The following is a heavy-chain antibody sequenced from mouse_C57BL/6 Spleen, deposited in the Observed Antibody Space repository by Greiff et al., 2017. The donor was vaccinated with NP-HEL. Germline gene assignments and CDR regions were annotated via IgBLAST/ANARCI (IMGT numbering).Heavy chain of an antibody. CDR3: ARREAYDGYSPFDY. D-gene: IGHD2-3*01. Sequence: EVQLQESGPGLVKPSQSLSLTCSVTGYSITSGYYWNWIRQFPGNKLEWMGYISYDGSNNYNPSLKNRISITRDTSKNQFFLKLNSVTTEDTATYYCARREAYDGYSPFDYWGRGTTLTGSS. V-gene: IGHV3-6*01. CDR1: GYSITSGYY. J-gene: IGHJ2*01. CDR2: ISYDGSN.